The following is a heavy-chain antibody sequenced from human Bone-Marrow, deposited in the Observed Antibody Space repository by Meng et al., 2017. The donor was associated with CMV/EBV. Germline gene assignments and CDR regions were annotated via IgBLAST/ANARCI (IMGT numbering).Heavy chain of an antibody. J-gene: IGHJ4*02. D-gene: IGHD4-17*01. CDR3: ARFDYALY. Sequence: SETLSLTCTVSDGSISSTNYYWGWIRQPPGKGLEWIGSIYHSGSTNYNPSLKGRVTISVDTSKNQFSLKLRSVTAADTAVYYCARFDYALYWGQGTLVTGSS. CDR1: DGSISSTNYY. CDR2: IYHSGST. V-gene: IGHV4-39*07.